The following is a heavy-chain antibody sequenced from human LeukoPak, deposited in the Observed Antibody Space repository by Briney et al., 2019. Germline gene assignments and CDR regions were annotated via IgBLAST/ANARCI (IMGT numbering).Heavy chain of an antibody. CDR3: AHTPTSGFDS. J-gene: IGHJ4*02. CDR1: GFSLSTSEVG. CDR2: IYRDDDK. Sequence: SGPALVKPTQTLTLTCTFSGFSLSTSEVGVGWIRQTPGKALERLALIYRDDDKRYSPSLMSRLTISKDTSKDQVVLTMTNMDPVDTATYYCAHTPTSGFDSWGQGTLVTVSS. V-gene: IGHV2-5*02.